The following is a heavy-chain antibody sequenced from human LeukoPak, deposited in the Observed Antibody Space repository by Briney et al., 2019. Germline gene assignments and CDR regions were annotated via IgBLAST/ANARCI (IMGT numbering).Heavy chain of an antibody. CDR1: GYTFTSYG. CDR3: ARELSRDGYKDYYYSMDV. V-gene: IGHV1-18*01. D-gene: IGHD5-24*01. CDR2: ISAYNGNT. Sequence: ASVKVSCKASGYTFTSYGISWVRQAPRQGLEWMGSISAYNGNTNYAQKLQGRVTMTTDTSTSTAYMELRSLRSDDTAVYYCARELSRDGYKDYYYSMDVWGQGTTVTVSS. J-gene: IGHJ6*02.